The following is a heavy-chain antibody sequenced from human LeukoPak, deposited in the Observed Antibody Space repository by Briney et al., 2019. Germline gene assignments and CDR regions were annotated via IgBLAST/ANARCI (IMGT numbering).Heavy chain of an antibody. CDR1: GYTFTSYG. CDR3: AREGLVAIFGVVDYYYYMDV. V-gene: IGHV1-18*01. Sequence: ASVKVSCKASGYTFTSYGISWVRQAPGQGLEWMGWISAYSGNTNYAQKLQGRVTMTTDTSTSTAYMELRSLRPEDTAVYYCAREGLVAIFGVVDYYYYMDVWGKGTTVTVSS. J-gene: IGHJ6*03. D-gene: IGHD3-3*01. CDR2: ISAYSGNT.